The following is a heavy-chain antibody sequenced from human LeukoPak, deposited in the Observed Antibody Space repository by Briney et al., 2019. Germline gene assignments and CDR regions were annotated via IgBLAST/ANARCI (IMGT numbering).Heavy chain of an antibody. CDR2: INPNSGGT. CDR1: GYTFTGYY. CDR3: ARDLRYFDWLHYPLGY. Sequence: ASVKVSCKASGYTFTGYYMHWVRQAPGQGLEWMGWINPNSGGTNYAQKFQGRVTVTRDTSISTAYMELSRLRSDDTAVYYCARDLRYFDWLHYPLGYWGQGTLVTVSS. D-gene: IGHD3-9*01. J-gene: IGHJ4*02. V-gene: IGHV1-2*02.